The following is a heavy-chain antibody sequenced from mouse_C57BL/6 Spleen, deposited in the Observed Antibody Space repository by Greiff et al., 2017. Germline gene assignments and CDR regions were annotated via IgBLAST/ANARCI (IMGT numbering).Heavy chain of an antibody. V-gene: IGHV1-52*01. J-gene: IGHJ1*03. CDR3: ARSGIYGNRWYCDV. Sequence: QVQLQQPGAELVRPGSSVKLSCKASGYTFTSYWMHWVKQRPIQGLEWIGNIDPSDSETHYNQKFKDKATLTVDKSSSTAYMQLSSLTSEDSAVYYGARSGIYGNRWYCDVWGTGTTVTVSS. CDR1: GYTFTSYW. CDR2: IDPSDSET. D-gene: IGHD2-1*01.